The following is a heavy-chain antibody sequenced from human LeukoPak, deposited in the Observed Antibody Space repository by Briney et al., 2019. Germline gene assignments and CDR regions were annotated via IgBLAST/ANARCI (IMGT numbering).Heavy chain of an antibody. Sequence: GGSLRLSCAAPGSTFSSYWMSWVRQAPGKGLQSVAYISQDVSHKYYVDSVKGRFTISRDNAKNSLHLEMDSLRAEDTALYYCARVGYNGWNFEDWGQGTLVTVSS. CDR1: GSTFSSYW. CDR2: ISQDVSHK. CDR3: ARVGYNGWNFED. D-gene: IGHD5-12*01. V-gene: IGHV3-7*01. J-gene: IGHJ4*02.